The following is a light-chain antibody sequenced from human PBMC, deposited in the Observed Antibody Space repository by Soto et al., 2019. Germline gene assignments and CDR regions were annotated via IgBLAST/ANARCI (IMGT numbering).Light chain of an antibody. CDR3: GSYTTSSNYV. CDR2: DVS. V-gene: IGLV2-14*03. CDR1: ISDVGSYNY. J-gene: IGLJ1*01. Sequence: QSVLTQPASVSGSPGQSITISCTGTISDVGSYNYASWYRQYPGKAPKLMIYDVSTRPSGVSDRFSGSKSGNTASLTISGLRAEDEADYYCGSYTTSSNYVFGTGTKVTVL.